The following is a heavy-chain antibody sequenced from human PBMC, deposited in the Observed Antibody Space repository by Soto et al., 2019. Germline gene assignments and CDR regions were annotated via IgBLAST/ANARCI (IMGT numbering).Heavy chain of an antibody. J-gene: IGHJ4*02. V-gene: IGHV3-33*01. D-gene: IGHD6-19*01. Sequence: QVHLVESGGGVVQPGRSLRLSCAASGFTFSTYGMHWVRQAPGKGLEWVALIWNHGREDSYADSVKGRFTISRDNSKNSLWLQMKSLRADDTAVYYCVRGPWLVGDVTSFDYWGQGSLVTVSS. CDR1: GFTFSTYG. CDR2: IWNHGRED. CDR3: VRGPWLVGDVTSFDY.